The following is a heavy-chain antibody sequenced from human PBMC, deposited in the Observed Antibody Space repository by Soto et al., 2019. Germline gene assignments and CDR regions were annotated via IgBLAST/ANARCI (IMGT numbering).Heavy chain of an antibody. J-gene: IGHJ5*02. Sequence: QVQLQESGPGLVKPSQTPSLTCTVSGGSISSGGYYWSWIRQHPGKGLEWIGYIYYSGSTYYNPSLKSRVTISVDTSKNQFSLKLSSVTAADTAVYYCARAAHYSSPFRWFDPWGQGTLVTVSS. CDR1: GGSISSGGYY. CDR2: IYYSGST. CDR3: ARAAHYSSPFRWFDP. D-gene: IGHD6-13*01. V-gene: IGHV4-31*03.